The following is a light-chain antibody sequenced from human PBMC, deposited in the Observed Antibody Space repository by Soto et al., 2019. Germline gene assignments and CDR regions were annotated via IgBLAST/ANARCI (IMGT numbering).Light chain of an antibody. CDR3: QQRSGWPLT. Sequence: EIVLTQSPATLSLSPGERAALSCRASQGVGSFLAWYQQKPGQAPKLLIYDASNRATGIPARFSGSGSETDFTLAINNLEPEDFAAYYCQQRSGWPLTFGGGTKVEIK. CDR2: DAS. V-gene: IGKV3-11*01. CDR1: QGVGSF. J-gene: IGKJ4*01.